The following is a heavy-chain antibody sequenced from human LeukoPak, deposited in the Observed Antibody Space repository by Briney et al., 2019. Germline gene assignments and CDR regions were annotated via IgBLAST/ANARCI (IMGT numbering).Heavy chain of an antibody. D-gene: IGHD3-10*01. J-gene: IGHJ4*02. Sequence: GGSLRLSCAASGFTFSDYYMSWIRQAPGKGLEWVSYISSSGSTIYYADSVKGRFTISRDNAKNSLYLQMNSLRAEDTAVYYCASRLSRGEGYFDYWGQGTLVTVSS. CDR2: ISSSGSTI. CDR3: ASRLSRGEGYFDY. V-gene: IGHV3-11*01. CDR1: GFTFSDYY.